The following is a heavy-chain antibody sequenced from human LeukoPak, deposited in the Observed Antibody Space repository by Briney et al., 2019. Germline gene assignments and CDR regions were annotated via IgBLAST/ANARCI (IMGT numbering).Heavy chain of an antibody. CDR1: GFMFSGES. CDR3: ARGLRWQDY. J-gene: IGHJ4*02. V-gene: IGHV3-7*05. Sequence: PGGSLRLSCSTSGFMFSGESMTWVRQAPGRGLECVANIRKDGSDKNYLASVRGRFTISRDNAKNSLYLQMNSLRAEDTAVYYCARGLRWQDYWGRGTVVAVSS. D-gene: IGHD4-23*01. CDR2: IRKDGSDK.